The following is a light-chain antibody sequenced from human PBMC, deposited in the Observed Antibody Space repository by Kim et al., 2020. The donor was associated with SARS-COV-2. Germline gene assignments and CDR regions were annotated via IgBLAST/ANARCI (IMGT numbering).Light chain of an antibody. CDR2: KAS. J-gene: IGKJ2*01. CDR1: ESISTW. V-gene: IGKV1-5*03. CDR3: QQYNCYHPT. Sequence: DIQMTQSPSTLSASVGDRVTITCRASESISTWLAWYQQKPGKAPKLLIYKASSLQSGVPSRFSGSGSGTEFTLTINSMQPDDFATYYCQQYNCYHPTFGQGTKLDI.